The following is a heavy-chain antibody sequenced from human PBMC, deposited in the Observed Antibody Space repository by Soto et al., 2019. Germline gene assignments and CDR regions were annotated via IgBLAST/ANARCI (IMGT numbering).Heavy chain of an antibody. CDR1: GFTFSSYA. Sequence: GGSLRLSCAASGFTFSSYAMSWVRQAPGKGLEWVSAISGSGGSTYYADSVKGRFTISRDNSKNTLYLQMNSLRAEDTAVYYCAKDVSITIFGVALYYYYGMDVWGQGTTVTVSS. V-gene: IGHV3-23*01. CDR3: AKDVSITIFGVALYYYYGMDV. D-gene: IGHD3-3*01. CDR2: ISGSGGST. J-gene: IGHJ6*02.